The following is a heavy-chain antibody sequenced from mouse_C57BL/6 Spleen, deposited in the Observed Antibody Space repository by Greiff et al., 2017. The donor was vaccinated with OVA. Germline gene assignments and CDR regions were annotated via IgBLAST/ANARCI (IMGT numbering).Heavy chain of an antibody. V-gene: IGHV1-55*01. Sequence: QVQLKQPGAELVKPGASVKMSCKASGYTFTSYWITWVKQRPGQGLEWIGDIYPGSGSTNYNEKFKSKATLTVDTSSSTAYMRLSSLTSEDSAVYYCARRDYGSRSPDYWGQGTTLTVSS. J-gene: IGHJ2*01. CDR3: ARRDYGSRSPDY. CDR2: IYPGSGST. CDR1: GYTFTSYW. D-gene: IGHD1-1*01.